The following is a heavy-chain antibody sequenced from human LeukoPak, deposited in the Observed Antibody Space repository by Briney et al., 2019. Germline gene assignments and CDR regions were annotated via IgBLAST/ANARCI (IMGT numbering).Heavy chain of an antibody. CDR1: GFTFSSYA. V-gene: IGHV3-23*01. Sequence: GGSLRLSCAASGFTFSSYAMSWVRQAPGKGLEWVSAISGSGGSIYHADSVKGRFTISRDNSKNTLYLQMNSLRAEDTAVYYCAKVLVVRGYRWGQGTLVTVSS. CDR2: ISGSGGSI. J-gene: IGHJ4*02. CDR3: AKVLVVRGYR. D-gene: IGHD5-18*01.